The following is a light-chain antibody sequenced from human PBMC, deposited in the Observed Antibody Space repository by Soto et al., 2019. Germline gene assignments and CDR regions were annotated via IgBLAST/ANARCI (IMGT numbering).Light chain of an antibody. CDR3: QQSYRTPPIT. Sequence: DIQMTQSPSSLSASVGDRVTITCRASQSISSYLNWYQQKPGKAPKLLIYAASSLQSGVPSRFSGSGSGTEFTLTISSLQPEEFATYYCQQSYRTPPITFGQGTRLEIK. V-gene: IGKV1-39*01. CDR2: AAS. CDR1: QSISSY. J-gene: IGKJ5*01.